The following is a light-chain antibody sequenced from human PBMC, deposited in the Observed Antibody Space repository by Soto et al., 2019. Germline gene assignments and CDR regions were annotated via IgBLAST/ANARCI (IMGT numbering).Light chain of an antibody. Sequence: QSVLTQPASVSVSPGQSITISCTGTSSDVGGYNYVSWYQQHPGKAPKLMIYEVSNRPSGVSNRFSGSKSGNTASLTISGLQAEDEADYYCSSYTSSGTLLVFGTGTKVTVL. CDR2: EVS. V-gene: IGLV2-14*01. CDR1: SSDVGGYNY. J-gene: IGLJ1*01. CDR3: SSYTSSGTLLV.